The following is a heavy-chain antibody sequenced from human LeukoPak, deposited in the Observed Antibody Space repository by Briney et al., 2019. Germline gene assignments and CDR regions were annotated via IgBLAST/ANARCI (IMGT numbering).Heavy chain of an antibody. CDR3: ATGWAGVSSGWFFDY. CDR1: GYTLTELS. D-gene: IGHD6-19*01. Sequence: ASVKVSCKVSGYTLTELSMHWVRQAPGKGLEWMGGFDPEDGETIYAQKFQGRVTMTEDTSTGTAYMELSSLRSEDTAVYYCATGWAGVSSGWFFDYWGQGTLVTVSS. V-gene: IGHV1-24*01. J-gene: IGHJ4*02. CDR2: FDPEDGET.